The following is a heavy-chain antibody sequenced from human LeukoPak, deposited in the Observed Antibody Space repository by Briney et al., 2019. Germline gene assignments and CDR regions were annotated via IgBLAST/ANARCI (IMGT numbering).Heavy chain of an antibody. D-gene: IGHD6-19*01. CDR3: AGAPQVGSGWRWFDP. Sequence: PSGTLSLTCAVSGGSISSSNWWSWVRQPPGKGLEWIGEIYHSGSTNYNPSLKSRVTISVDKSKNQFSLKLSSVTAADTAVYYCAGAPQVGSGWRWFDPWGQGTLVTVSS. J-gene: IGHJ5*02. V-gene: IGHV4-4*02. CDR2: IYHSGST. CDR1: GGSISSSNW.